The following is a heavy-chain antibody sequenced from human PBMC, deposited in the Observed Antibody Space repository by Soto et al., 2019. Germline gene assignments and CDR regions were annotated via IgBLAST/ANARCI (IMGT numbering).Heavy chain of an antibody. D-gene: IGHD4-17*01. J-gene: IGHJ5*02. Sequence: ESGGGVVQPGRSLRLSCAASGFTFSSYGMHWVRQAPGKGLEWVAVIWYDGSNKYYADSVKGRFTISRDNSKNTLYLQMNSLRAEDTAVYYCARDKDYGDYRRFDPWGQGTLVTVSS. CDR2: IWYDGSNK. CDR1: GFTFSSYG. CDR3: ARDKDYGDYRRFDP. V-gene: IGHV3-33*01.